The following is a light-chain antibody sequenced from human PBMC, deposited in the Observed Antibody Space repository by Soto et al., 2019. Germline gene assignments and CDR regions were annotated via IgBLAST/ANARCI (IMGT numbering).Light chain of an antibody. J-gene: IGKJ1*01. CDR2: GAS. Sequence: EIVLTQSPGTLSLSPGERATLSCRASQSVSSSFLAWYKQKPGQAPRLLIYGASSRATGIPDRVSGSGSGPDFTLTISRLEPEDFAVYFCQHYGSSPWTSGQGTKVDIK. CDR1: QSVSSSF. CDR3: QHYGSSPWT. V-gene: IGKV3-20*01.